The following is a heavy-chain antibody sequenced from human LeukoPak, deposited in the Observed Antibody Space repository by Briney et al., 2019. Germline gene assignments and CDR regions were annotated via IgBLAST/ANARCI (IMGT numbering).Heavy chain of an antibody. D-gene: IGHD4-17*01. V-gene: IGHV1-2*02. J-gene: IGHJ5*02. Sequence: ASVKVSCKASGYTFSDYYMHWVRQAPGQGLEWMGWINPNSGGTNYAQKFQGRVTMTRDTSISTAYMELSRLRSDDTAVYYCAREVSPDMTTVTTVMEDMPEDWFDPWGQGTLVTVSS. CDR2: INPNSGGT. CDR3: AREVSPDMTTVTTVMEDMPEDWFDP. CDR1: GYTFSDYY.